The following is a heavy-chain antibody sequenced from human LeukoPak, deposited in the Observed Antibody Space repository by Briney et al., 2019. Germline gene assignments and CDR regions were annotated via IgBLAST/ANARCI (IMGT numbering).Heavy chain of an antibody. D-gene: IGHD4-17*01. V-gene: IGHV3-7*02. CDR2: INHDGGDK. CDR1: GFIFRNYW. J-gene: IGHJ4*02. Sequence: GGPLRLSCVASGFIFRNYWMSGVRQAPGKGLEWVANINHDGGDKNYVDSVKGRFTISRDNAKSSLYLQMNSLRVEDTAVYYCAITGGPTVTAFDLWGQGILVTVSS. CDR3: AITGGPTVTAFDL.